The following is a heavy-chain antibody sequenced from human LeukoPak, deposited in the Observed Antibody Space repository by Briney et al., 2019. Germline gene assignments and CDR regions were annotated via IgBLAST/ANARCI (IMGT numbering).Heavy chain of an antibody. V-gene: IGHV3-74*01. CDR3: ARELSGSISRHFDY. J-gene: IGHJ4*02. Sequence: GSLRLFCAASGFTFSNYWMHWVRQAPGKGPVWVSRINTDGNITTYADSVKGRFSISRDNAKNALYLQMNSLRAEDTAVFYCARELSGSISRHFDYWGQGTLVTVSS. D-gene: IGHD2-15*01. CDR1: GFTFSNYW. CDR2: INTDGNIT.